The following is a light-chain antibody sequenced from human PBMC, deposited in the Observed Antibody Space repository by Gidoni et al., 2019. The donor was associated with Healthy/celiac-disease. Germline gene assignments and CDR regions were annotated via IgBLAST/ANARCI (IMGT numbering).Light chain of an antibody. CDR2: GAS. V-gene: IGKV3-15*01. CDR1: QSVSSN. J-gene: IGKJ4*01. Sequence: ELVMPPSPATLSVSPGERATLSCRASQSVSSNLAWYQQKPGQAPRLLIYGASTRATGIPARFSGSGSGTEFTLTISSLQSEDFAVYYCQQYNNWLTFGGGTKVEIK. CDR3: QQYNNWLT.